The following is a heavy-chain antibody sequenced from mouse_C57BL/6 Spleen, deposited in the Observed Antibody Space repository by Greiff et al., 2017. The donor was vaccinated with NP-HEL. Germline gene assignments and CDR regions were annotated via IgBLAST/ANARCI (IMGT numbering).Heavy chain of an antibody. V-gene: IGHV6-3*01. CDR2: IRLKSDNYAT. Sequence: EVMLVESGGGLVQPGGSMKLSCVASGFTFSNYWMNWVRQSPEKGLEWVAQIRLKSDNYATHYAESVKGRFTISRDDSKSSVYLQMNNLRDEDTGIYYGTVLFITTVVANAMDYWGQGTSVTVSS. CDR1: GFTFSNYW. CDR3: TVLFITTVVANAMDY. D-gene: IGHD1-1*01. J-gene: IGHJ4*01.